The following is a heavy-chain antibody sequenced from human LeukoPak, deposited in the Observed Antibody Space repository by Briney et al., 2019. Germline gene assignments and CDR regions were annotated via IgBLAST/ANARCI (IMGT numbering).Heavy chain of an antibody. V-gene: IGHV3-20*01. CDR1: GFTFDDYG. CDR3: ARADRRYYDFWSGSYYYYMGA. CDR2: INWNGGST. Sequence: PGGSLRLSCAASGFTFDDYGMSWLRQAPGKGLEWVSGINWNGGSTGYADSVKGRFTISRDNAKNSLYLQMNSLRAEDTALYHCARADRRYYDFWSGSYYYYMGAWGKGTTVTVSS. D-gene: IGHD3-3*01. J-gene: IGHJ6*03.